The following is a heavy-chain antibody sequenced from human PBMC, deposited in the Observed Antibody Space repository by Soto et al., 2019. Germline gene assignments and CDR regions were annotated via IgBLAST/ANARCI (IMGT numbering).Heavy chain of an antibody. CDR2: IWYDGSNK. D-gene: IGHD3-22*01. CDR3: ARGAHYYYDSTHDFDI. V-gene: IGHV3-33*01. Sequence: PGGSTSHSCASSEFNISSYFMHLVRQTPGKGLEWVAVIWYDGSNKYYADSVKGRFTISRDNSKNTLYLQMNSLRAEDTAVYYCARGAHYYYDSTHDFDIWGQGTMVTVS. J-gene: IGHJ3*02. CDR1: EFNISSYF.